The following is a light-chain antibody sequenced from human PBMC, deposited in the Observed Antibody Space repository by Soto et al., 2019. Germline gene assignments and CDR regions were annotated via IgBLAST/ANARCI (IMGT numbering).Light chain of an antibody. CDR3: SAYTGSRTYV. CDR2: NVY. Sequence: QSVLTQPASVSGSPGQSITISCTGTSSDVGAYNFVSWHQQHPGKAPKLMIYNVYARPSGISYRFSGSKSGNTASLTISGLQGEDEADYYCSAYTGSRTYVFGTGTKVTVL. V-gene: IGLV2-14*03. CDR1: SSDVGAYNF. J-gene: IGLJ1*01.